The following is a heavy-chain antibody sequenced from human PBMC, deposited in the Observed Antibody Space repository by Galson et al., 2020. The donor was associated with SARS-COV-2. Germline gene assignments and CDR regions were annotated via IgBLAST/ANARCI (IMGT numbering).Heavy chain of an antibody. J-gene: IGHJ6*02. D-gene: IGHD2-2*01. Sequence: ASVKVSCKASGYTFTSYGISWVRQAPGQGLEWMGWISAYNGNTNYAQKLQGRVTMTTDTSTSTAYMELRSLRSEDTAVYYCAREGDIVVVPAGTPYYYYGLDVWGQGTPVTVSS. CDR1: GYTFTSYG. CDR3: AREGDIVVVPAGTPYYYYGLDV. V-gene: IGHV1-18*01. CDR2: ISAYNGNT.